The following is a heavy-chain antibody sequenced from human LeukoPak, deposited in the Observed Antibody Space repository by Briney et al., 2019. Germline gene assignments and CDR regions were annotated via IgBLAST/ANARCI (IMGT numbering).Heavy chain of an antibody. CDR3: ARVGQDAFDI. J-gene: IGHJ3*02. V-gene: IGHV1-69*13. CDR1: GCTFSSYA. CDR2: IIPIFGTA. Sequence: ASVKVSCKASGCTFSSYAISWVRQAPGQGLEWMGGIIPIFGTANYAQKFQGRVTITADESASTAYMELSSLRSEDTAVYYCARVGQDAFDIWGQGTMVTVSS.